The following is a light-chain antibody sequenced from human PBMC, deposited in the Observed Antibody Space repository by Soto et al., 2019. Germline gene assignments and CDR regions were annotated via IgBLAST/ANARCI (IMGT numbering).Light chain of an antibody. J-gene: IGLJ2*01. CDR1: SSDVGGYNY. Sequence: QAALTQPPSASGSPGQSVTISCTGTSSDVGGYNYVSWYPQHPGKAPKLMISEVSKRPSGVTDRFSGSKSGNTASLTVSGLQAEDESDYYCSSFAGNTNLVFGGGTKLTVL. CDR2: EVS. V-gene: IGLV2-8*01. CDR3: SSFAGNTNLV.